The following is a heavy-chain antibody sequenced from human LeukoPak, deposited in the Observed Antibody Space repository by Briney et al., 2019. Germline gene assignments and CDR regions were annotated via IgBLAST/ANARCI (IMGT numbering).Heavy chain of an antibody. CDR1: GNPFGNYY. D-gene: IGHD4-17*01. J-gene: IGHJ5*02. Sequence: SETLSLTCTVSGNPFGNYYWSWIRQPAGKGLEWIGRIYTSGSTTYNPSLKSRVTMSVDTSKNQFSLKLSSVTAADTAVYFCTRDTGTTGEVKFDPWGQGTLVTVSS. CDR2: IYTSGST. V-gene: IGHV4-4*07. CDR3: TRDTGTTGEVKFDP.